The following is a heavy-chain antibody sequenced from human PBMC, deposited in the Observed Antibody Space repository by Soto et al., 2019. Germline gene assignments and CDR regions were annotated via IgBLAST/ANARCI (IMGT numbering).Heavy chain of an antibody. Sequence: EVQLLESGGGLVQPGGSLRLSCAASGFTFTNYGMSWVRQAPGKGLEWVSGISAGGGSTYYADSVKGRFTISRDNSKTTLHLQMNSLRAEDTAVYYCAKSGDTSAYYFFDYWGQGTLVTVSS. CDR3: AKSGDTSAYYFFDY. CDR1: GFTFTNYG. J-gene: IGHJ4*02. CDR2: ISAGGGST. V-gene: IGHV3-23*01. D-gene: IGHD3-3*01.